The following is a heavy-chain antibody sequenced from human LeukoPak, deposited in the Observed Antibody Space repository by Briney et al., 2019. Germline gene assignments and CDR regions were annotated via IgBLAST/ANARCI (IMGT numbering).Heavy chain of an antibody. CDR2: IKQDGSEK. CDR3: ARERKPLGQPLFLDY. Sequence: PGGSLRLSCAASGFTFSSYWMSWVRQAPGQGLEWVADIKQDGSEKYYMYSVRGRFTISRDNAKNSLSLQMNSLRAEDTAVYYCARERKPLGQPLFLDYWGQGALFTVSS. CDR1: GFTFSSYW. V-gene: IGHV3-7*05. J-gene: IGHJ4*02. D-gene: IGHD1-14*01.